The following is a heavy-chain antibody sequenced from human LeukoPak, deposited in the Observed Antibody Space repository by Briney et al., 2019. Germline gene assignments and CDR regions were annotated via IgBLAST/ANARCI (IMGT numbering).Heavy chain of an antibody. CDR1: GGSISSYY. Sequence: SETLSLTCTVSGGSISSYYWSWIRQPSGKGLEWIGYIYYSGTTNYNPSLKSRVTISVDTSKNQFSLKLSSVAAADTAVYYCARDGEVAGTGGFDYWGQGTLVTVSS. CDR2: IYYSGTT. J-gene: IGHJ4*02. CDR3: ARDGEVAGTGGFDY. D-gene: IGHD6-19*01. V-gene: IGHV4-4*08.